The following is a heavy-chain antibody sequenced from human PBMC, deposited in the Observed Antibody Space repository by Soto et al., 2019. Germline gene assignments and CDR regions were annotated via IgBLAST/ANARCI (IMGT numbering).Heavy chain of an antibody. V-gene: IGHV3-30*18. CDR3: AQAGYHFSSGYYDYYYYGMDV. Sequence: GGSLRLSCAASGFTFSSYGMHWVRQAPGKGLEWVAVISYDGSNKYYADSVKGRFTISRDNSKNTLYLQMNSLRAEDTAVYYCAQAGYHFSSGYYDYYYYGMDVWGQGPTVTVSS. CDR1: GFTFSSYG. D-gene: IGHD3-3*01. J-gene: IGHJ6*02. CDR2: ISYDGSNK.